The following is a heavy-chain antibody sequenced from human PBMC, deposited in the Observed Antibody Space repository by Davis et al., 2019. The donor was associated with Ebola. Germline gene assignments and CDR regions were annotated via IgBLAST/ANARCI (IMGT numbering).Heavy chain of an antibody. CDR3: AKGTVTAVDY. J-gene: IGHJ4*02. D-gene: IGHD2-21*02. CDR1: GFTFDDYA. V-gene: IGHV3-9*01. CDR2: ISWNSGSI. Sequence: SLKISCAASGFTFDDYAMHWVRQAPGKGLEWVSGISWNSGSIGYADSVKGRFTISRDNAKNSLYLQMNSLRAEDTALYYCAKGTVTAVDYWGQGTLVTVSS.